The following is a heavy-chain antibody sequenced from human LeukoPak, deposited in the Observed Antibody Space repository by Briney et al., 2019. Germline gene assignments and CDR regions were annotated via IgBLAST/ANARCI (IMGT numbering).Heavy chain of an antibody. Sequence: PSQTLSLTCTVSGGSISSGSYYWSWIRQPAGKGLEWIGRIYTSGSTNYNPSLKSRVTISVDTSKNQFSLKLSSVTAADTAVYYCARDPCGGDCHNAFDYWGQGIMVTVSS. CDR3: ARDPCGGDCHNAFDY. CDR1: GGSISSGSYY. J-gene: IGHJ4*02. D-gene: IGHD2-21*02. V-gene: IGHV4-61*02. CDR2: IYTSGST.